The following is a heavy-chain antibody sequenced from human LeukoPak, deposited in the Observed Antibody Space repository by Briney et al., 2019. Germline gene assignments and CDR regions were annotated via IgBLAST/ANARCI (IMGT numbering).Heavy chain of an antibody. CDR2: INPSSGST. J-gene: IGHJ5*02. D-gene: IGHD3-22*01. Sequence: VASVKDSCKASGYTFTDAYMCWVRHTPGQGVGWRGIINPSSGSTSYAQKFKGRVTMTRDTSKSTVYLEMSRLRSEDTAAYFCARVVPRYYDTSGANWFAPWGQGTLVTVS. CDR3: ARVVPRYYDTSGANWFAP. CDR1: GYTFTDAY. V-gene: IGHV1-46*01.